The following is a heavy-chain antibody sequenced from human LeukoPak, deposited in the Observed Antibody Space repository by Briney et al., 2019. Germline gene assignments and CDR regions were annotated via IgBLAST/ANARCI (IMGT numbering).Heavy chain of an antibody. CDR2: INHSGST. V-gene: IGHV4-34*01. CDR1: GGSFSGYY. Sequence: SETLSLTCAVYGGSFSGYYWSWIRQPPGKGLEWIGEINHSGSTNYNPSLKSRVTISVDTSKNQFSLKLSSVTAADTAVYYCARERKELLWFGELNYYFDYWGQGTLVTVSS. J-gene: IGHJ4*02. CDR3: ARERKELLWFGELNYYFDY. D-gene: IGHD3-10*01.